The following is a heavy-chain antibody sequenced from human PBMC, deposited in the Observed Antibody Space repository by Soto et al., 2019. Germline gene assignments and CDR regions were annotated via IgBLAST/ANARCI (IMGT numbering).Heavy chain of an antibody. CDR1: GGSFSGYY. D-gene: IGHD3-3*01. J-gene: IGHJ4*02. V-gene: IGHV4-34*01. CDR3: ARTVGATIFGRFDY. CDR2: INHSGST. Sequence: SETLSLTCAVYGGSFSGYYWSWIRQPPGKGLEWIGEINHSGSTNYNPSLKSRVTISVDTSKNQFSLKLSTVTAADTAVYYCARTVGATIFGRFDYWGQGTLVTVSS.